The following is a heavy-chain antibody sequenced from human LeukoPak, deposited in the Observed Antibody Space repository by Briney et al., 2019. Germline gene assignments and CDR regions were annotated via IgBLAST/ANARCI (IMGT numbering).Heavy chain of an antibody. J-gene: IGHJ4*02. V-gene: IGHV1-2*02. CDR2: INPNSGGT. D-gene: IGHD2-2*01. CDR3: ARDQRRHCSSTSCYSPY. CDR1: GYTFIGYY. Sequence: GASVKVSCKASGYTFIGYYMHWVRQAPGQGLEWMAWINPNSGGTNYAQKFQGRVTVTRDTSISTAYMDLSRLRSDDTAVYYCARDQRRHCSSTSCYSPYWGQGTLVTVSS.